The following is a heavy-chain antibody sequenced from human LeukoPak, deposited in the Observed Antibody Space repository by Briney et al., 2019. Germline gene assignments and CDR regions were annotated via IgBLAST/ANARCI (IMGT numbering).Heavy chain of an antibody. J-gene: IGHJ4*02. Sequence: GGSLRLSCAASGFTVSDYWMHWVRQTPWKGLVWVSRISSDGSSKSYEDSLKGRFTISRDDAKKTVYLQMDSLRADDTAVYYCATRGRTGASDNWGQGTLVTVSS. CDR2: ISSDGSSK. D-gene: IGHD1-26*01. V-gene: IGHV3-74*01. CDR1: GFTVSDYW. CDR3: ATRGRTGASDN.